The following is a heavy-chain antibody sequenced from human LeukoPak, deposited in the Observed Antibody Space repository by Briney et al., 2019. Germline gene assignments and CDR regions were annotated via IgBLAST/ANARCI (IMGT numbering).Heavy chain of an antibody. D-gene: IGHD6-6*01. CDR2: INHSGNT. CDR1: GGSFSGYY. Sequence: PSETLSLTCAVYGGSFSGYYWSWIRQPPGKGLEWIGEINHSGNTNYNPSLKSRVTISVDTSKNQFSLKLSSVTAADTAVYYCARGWVAARRTPFDYWGQGTLVTVSS. J-gene: IGHJ4*02. CDR3: ARGWVAARRTPFDY. V-gene: IGHV4-34*01.